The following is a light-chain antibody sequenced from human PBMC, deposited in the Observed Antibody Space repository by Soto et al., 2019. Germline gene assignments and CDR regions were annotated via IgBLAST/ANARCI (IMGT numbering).Light chain of an antibody. CDR3: QSYDSSLSASV. J-gene: IGLJ3*02. Sequence: QSVLTQPPSVSGAPGQRVTISCTGSSSNIGAGYDVHWYQQLPGTAPKLLIYGNNNRPSRVPDRFSGSKSGTSASLAITGLQAEDEADYYCQSYDSSLSASVFGGGTKLTVL. V-gene: IGLV1-40*01. CDR1: SSNIGAGYD. CDR2: GNN.